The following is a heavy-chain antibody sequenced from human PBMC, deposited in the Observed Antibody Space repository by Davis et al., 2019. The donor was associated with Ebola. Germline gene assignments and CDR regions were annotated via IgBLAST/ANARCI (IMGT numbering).Heavy chain of an antibody. J-gene: IGHJ4*02. V-gene: IGHV3-7*01. CDR1: GSTISPYC. CDR2: INQDGSER. D-gene: IGHD4-17*01. CDR3: VGEIRSLRSV. Sequence: GGSLTLSCAASGSTISPYCMNRVRQVPGKGLEWVANINQDGSERYYVDSVRGRFTISRDNAKNSLYLQRNSLRVDDTAVYYCVGEIRSLRSVWGQGTLVTVSS.